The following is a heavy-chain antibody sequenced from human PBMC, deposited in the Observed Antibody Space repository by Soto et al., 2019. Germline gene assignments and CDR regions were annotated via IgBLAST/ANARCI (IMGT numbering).Heavy chain of an antibody. Sequence: ASVKVSCKASGYTFRYDDIIWVRQATGQGLEWMGWMNPNSGNTGYAQKFQGRITMTRNTSISTAYMEMNSLISEDTAVYYCARVGAWALRNLDYWGQGTRVTVSS. V-gene: IGHV1-8*01. D-gene: IGHD3-16*01. CDR2: MNPNSGNT. J-gene: IGHJ4*02. CDR1: GYTFRYDD. CDR3: ARVGAWALRNLDY.